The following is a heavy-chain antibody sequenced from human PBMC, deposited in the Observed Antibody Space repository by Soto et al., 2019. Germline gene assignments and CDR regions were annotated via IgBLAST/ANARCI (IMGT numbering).Heavy chain of an antibody. CDR2: INRSRGGP. D-gene: IGHD3-10*01. V-gene: IGHV1-46*03. CDR1: AYTFTSYY. Sequence: QVQLVQSGAEVKKPGASVRVSCKASAYTFTSYYVHWVRQAPGQGPEWMGMINRSRGGPDYAKKFQGRVTMTRDTSTTTVYMELSSLRSEDTAIYFCTRSIITTAGTDAFDLWGQGTLVTVSS. CDR3: TRSIITTAGTDAFDL. J-gene: IGHJ3*01.